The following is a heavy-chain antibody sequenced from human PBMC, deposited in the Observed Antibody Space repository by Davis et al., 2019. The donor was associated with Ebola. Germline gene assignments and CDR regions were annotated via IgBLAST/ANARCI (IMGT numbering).Heavy chain of an antibody. CDR1: GFTFSTYG. D-gene: IGHD4-17*01. V-gene: IGHV3-30*03. J-gene: IGHJ4*02. CDR2: LSHDENYK. CDR3: ARGALGVTTRHFDY. Sequence: GGSLRPSCTASGFTFSTYGIHWVRQAPGKGLEWVAFLSHDENYKYYANSVKGRFTISRDNSKNTLYLQMSSLRAEDTAVYYCARGALGVTTRHFDYWGQGTLVTVSS.